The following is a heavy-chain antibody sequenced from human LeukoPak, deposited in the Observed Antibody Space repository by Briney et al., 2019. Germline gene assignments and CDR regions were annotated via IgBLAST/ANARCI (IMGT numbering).Heavy chain of an antibody. CDR1: GFTFSSYS. Sequence: GGSLRLSCAASGFTFSSYSMNWVRQAPGKGLEWVSSISSSSSYIYYADSVKGRFTISRDNAKNSLYLQMNSLRAEDTAAYYCARGTREYYYDSSGYLNFDYWGQGTLVTVSS. V-gene: IGHV3-21*01. CDR2: ISSSSSYI. D-gene: IGHD3-22*01. CDR3: ARGTREYYYDSSGYLNFDY. J-gene: IGHJ4*02.